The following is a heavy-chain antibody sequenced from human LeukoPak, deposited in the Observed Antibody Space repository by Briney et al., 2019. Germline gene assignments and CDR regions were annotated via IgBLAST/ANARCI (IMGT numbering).Heavy chain of an antibody. CDR1: GFTFSSYA. Sequence: GGSLRLSCAASGFTFSSYAMSWVRQAPGKGLEWVSYISSSGSTIYYADSVKGRFTISRGNAKNSLYLQMTSLRAEDTAVYYCASRGHVGSGTYSPYDYWGQGTLVTVSS. D-gene: IGHD3-10*01. CDR3: ASRGHVGSGTYSPYDY. J-gene: IGHJ4*02. V-gene: IGHV3-48*04. CDR2: ISSSGSTI.